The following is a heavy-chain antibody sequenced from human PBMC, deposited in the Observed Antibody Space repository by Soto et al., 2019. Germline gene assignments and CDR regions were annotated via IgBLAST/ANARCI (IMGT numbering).Heavy chain of an antibody. Sequence: ASLKVSCKTSGYTFTDYYIHCVRPAPGQGLEWVARINPNTGGTNAAQKFQGRVTVTRDSSISTAHRELSRLRSDDTAVYYCARDGDFWNAYSTKGGFKGFHYWGQGNQVTVSS. J-gene: IGHJ4*02. D-gene: IGHD3-3*01. CDR3: ARDGDFWNAYSTKGGFKGFHY. CDR2: INPNTGGT. V-gene: IGHV1-2*06. CDR1: GYTFTDYY.